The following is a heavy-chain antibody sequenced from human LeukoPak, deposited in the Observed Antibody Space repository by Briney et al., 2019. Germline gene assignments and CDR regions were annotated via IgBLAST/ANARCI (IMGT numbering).Heavy chain of an antibody. CDR2: IWYDGSNK. J-gene: IGHJ4*02. CDR1: GFTFSSYG. V-gene: IGHV3-33*01. Sequence: GRSLRLPCAASGFTFSSYGMHWVRQAPGKGLEWVAVIWYDGSNKYYADSVKGRFTISRDNSKNTLYLQMNSLRAEDTAVYYCARDHAQIVVVPAASLDYWGQGTLVTVSS. D-gene: IGHD2-2*01. CDR3: ARDHAQIVVVPAASLDY.